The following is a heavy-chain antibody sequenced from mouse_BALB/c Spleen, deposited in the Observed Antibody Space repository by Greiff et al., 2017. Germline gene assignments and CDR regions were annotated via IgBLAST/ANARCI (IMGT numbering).Heavy chain of an antibody. CDR1: GFNIKDTY. CDR3: AYGNYVYWYFDV. J-gene: IGHJ1*01. D-gene: IGHD2-1*01. CDR2: IDPANGNT. V-gene: IGHV14-3*02. Sequence: VQLQQSGAELVKPGASVKLSCTASGFNIKDTYMHWVKQRPEQGLEWIGRIDPANGNTKYDPNFQGKATITADTSSNTAYLQLSSLTSEDTAVYYCAYGNYVYWYFDVWGAGTTVTVSS.